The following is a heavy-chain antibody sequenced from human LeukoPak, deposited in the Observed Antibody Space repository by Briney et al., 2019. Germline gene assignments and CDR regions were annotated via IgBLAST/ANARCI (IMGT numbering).Heavy chain of an antibody. CDR3: AKDVGLGAIVVFDY. CDR2: IKSKTDGGTT. Sequence: GGSLRLSCAASGFTFSNAWMSWVRQAPGKGLEWVGRIKSKTDGGTTDYAAPVKGRFTISRDNSKNTLYLQMNSLRAEDTAVYYCAKDVGLGAIVVFDYWGQGTLVTVSS. V-gene: IGHV3-15*01. D-gene: IGHD2-21*01. CDR1: GFTFSNAW. J-gene: IGHJ4*02.